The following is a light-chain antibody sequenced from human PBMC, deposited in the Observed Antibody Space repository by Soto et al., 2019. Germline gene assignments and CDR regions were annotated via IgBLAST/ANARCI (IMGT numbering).Light chain of an antibody. V-gene: IGKV3-11*01. CDR1: QNIRTY. CDR2: DAV. CDR3: QQRSDWPPLT. J-gene: IGKJ4*01. Sequence: EIVLTQSPDTLSLSPGERATLSCRASQNIRTYLAWYQQKPGQSPRLLVYDAVNRAAGAPDRFSGSGSGTDFTLTSSSLEPEDSAVDVGQQRSDWPPLTFGGGTKVEIK.